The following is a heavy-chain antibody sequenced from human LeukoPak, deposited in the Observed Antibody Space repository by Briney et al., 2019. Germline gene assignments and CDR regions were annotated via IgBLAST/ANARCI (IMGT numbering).Heavy chain of an antibody. V-gene: IGHV1-18*01. Sequence: ASVKVSCKASDYTFTNYDIRWVRQAPGQGLEWMGWISTYNGHTNYAQKFQGRVTVTTDTSTSTAYMELRSLRSDDTAVYYCARGGSSLKNWFDPWGQGTLVTVSS. CDR1: DYTFTNYD. CDR3: ARGGSSLKNWFDP. D-gene: IGHD2-15*01. CDR2: ISTYNGHT. J-gene: IGHJ5*02.